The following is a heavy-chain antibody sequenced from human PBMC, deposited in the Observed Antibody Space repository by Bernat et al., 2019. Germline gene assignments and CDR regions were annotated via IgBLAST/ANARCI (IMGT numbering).Heavy chain of an antibody. Sequence: EVQLVESGGGLVQPGGSLRLSCAASGFTFSSYAMSWVRQAPGKGLEWVSAISGSGGSTYYADSVKGRFTISRDNSKNTLYLQMNSLRAEDTAVYYCAKVWRDCSGGSCLRGFYYYYMDVWGQGTTVTVSS. D-gene: IGHD2-15*01. CDR2: ISGSGGST. CDR3: AKVWRDCSGGSCLRGFYYYYMDV. V-gene: IGHV3-23*04. CDR1: GFTFSSYA. J-gene: IGHJ6*03.